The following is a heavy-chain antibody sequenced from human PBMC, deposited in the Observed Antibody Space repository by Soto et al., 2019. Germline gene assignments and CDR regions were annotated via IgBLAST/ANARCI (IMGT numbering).Heavy chain of an antibody. V-gene: IGHV4-34*02. D-gene: IGHD6-19*01. CDR3: ARGRPGYITGWYRDF. CDR2: IYPSGST. CDR1: GGAFSGYS. Sequence: QVQLQQWGAGLLKPSETLSLTCAVYGGAFSGYSWSWLRQPPGKGLEWIGDIYPSGSTNYNPSLKSQLTISVDTSKTRFSLKLSSVTAAYSVVYYCARGRPGYITGWYRDFWGQGTLVTVSS. J-gene: IGHJ4*02.